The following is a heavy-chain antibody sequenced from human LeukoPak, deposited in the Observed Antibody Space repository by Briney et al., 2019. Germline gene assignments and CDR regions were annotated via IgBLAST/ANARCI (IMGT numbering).Heavy chain of an antibody. V-gene: IGHV3-48*02. D-gene: IGHD3-22*01. CDR1: GFTFSSSW. CDR3: ARDRVYDSSGYYYSWFDP. CDR2: ISSSSSTI. Sequence: GGSLRLSCAASGFTFSSSWMHWVRQAPGKGLEWVSYISSSSSTIYYADSVKGRFTISRDNAKNSLYLQMNSLRDEDTAVYYCARDRVYDSSGYYYSWFDPWGQGTLVTVSS. J-gene: IGHJ5*02.